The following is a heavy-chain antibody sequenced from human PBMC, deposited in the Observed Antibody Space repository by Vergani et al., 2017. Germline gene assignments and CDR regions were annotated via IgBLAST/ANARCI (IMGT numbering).Heavy chain of an antibody. CDR2: ISYDGIKK. J-gene: IGHJ5*02. V-gene: IGHV3-30*18. CDR1: GFTFSSYG. CDR3: AKDSDEYSSSWLGKGFDP. Sequence: QVQLVESGGGVVQPGRSLRLSCAASGFTFSSYGMHWVRQAPGKGLEWVAVISYDGIKKYYADSVKGRFTFSSDNSKNTLYLQMNSLRVEDTAVYYCAKDSDEYSSSWLGKGFDPWGQGTLVTVSS. D-gene: IGHD6-13*01.